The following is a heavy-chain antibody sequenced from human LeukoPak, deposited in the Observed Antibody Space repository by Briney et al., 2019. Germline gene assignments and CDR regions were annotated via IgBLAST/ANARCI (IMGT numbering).Heavy chain of an antibody. V-gene: IGHV4-31*03. CDR2: IYYSGST. CDR3: ARNHYGSGKCFDY. J-gene: IGHJ4*02. Sequence: SETLSLTCTVSGGSISSGGYYWSWIRQHPGKGLEWIGYIYYSGSTYYNPSLKSRVTISVDTSKNQFSLKLSSVTAADTAVYYCARNHYGSGKCFDYWGQGTLVTVSS. D-gene: IGHD3-10*01. CDR1: GGSISSGGYY.